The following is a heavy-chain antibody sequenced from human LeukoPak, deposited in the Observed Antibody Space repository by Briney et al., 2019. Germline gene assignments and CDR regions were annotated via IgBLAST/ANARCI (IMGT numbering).Heavy chain of an antibody. CDR3: AGHFPYCGGDCPYYYMDV. D-gene: IGHD2-21*02. J-gene: IGHJ6*03. Sequence: PSETLSLTCSVSGASISSDYWSWIRQPPGKGLEWIGNIYSSETTKYNPSLRSRATISGDTSKNQFSLKLSSVTAADTAVYYCAGHFPYCGGDCPYYYMDVWGKGTTVTVSS. V-gene: IGHV4-4*09. CDR2: IYSSETT. CDR1: GASISSDY.